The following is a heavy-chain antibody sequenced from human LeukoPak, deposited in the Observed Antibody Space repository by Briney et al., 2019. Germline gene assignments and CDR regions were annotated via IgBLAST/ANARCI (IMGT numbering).Heavy chain of an antibody. CDR1: GGSISSYY. V-gene: IGHV4-59*01. Sequence: SETLSLTCTVSGGSISSYYWSWIRQPPGKGLEWIGYIYYSGSTNYNPSLKSRLTISLNTSKNQFSLNLSFVTAADTAVYYCAREGDKYANWFDAWGQGTLVTVSS. CDR3: AREGDKYANWFDA. D-gene: IGHD2-8*01. CDR2: IYYSGST. J-gene: IGHJ5*02.